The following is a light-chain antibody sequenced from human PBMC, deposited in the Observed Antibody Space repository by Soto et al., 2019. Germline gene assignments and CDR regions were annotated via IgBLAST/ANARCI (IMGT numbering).Light chain of an antibody. Sequence: QSVLTQPPSVSGAPGQRVTISCTGSSSNIGAGYDVHWYQQLPGTAPKLLIYSNSNRPSGVPDRFSGSKSGSSASLAITGLQDEDEADYYCQSYASSLSSYVFGSGTKVTVL. V-gene: IGLV1-40*01. J-gene: IGLJ1*01. CDR3: QSYASSLSSYV. CDR2: SNS. CDR1: SSNIGAGYD.